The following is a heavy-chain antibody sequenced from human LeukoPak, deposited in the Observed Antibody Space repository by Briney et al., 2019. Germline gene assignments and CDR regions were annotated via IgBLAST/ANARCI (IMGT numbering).Heavy chain of an antibody. Sequence: GRSLRLSCAASGFTFSSYGMHWVRQAPGKGLEWVAGISYDGSNKYYADYVKGRFTISRDNSKNTLYLQMNSLRAEDTAVYYCAKDRALYCSSTSCDDSYGMDVWGKGTTVTVSS. V-gene: IGHV3-30*18. D-gene: IGHD2-2*01. CDR1: GFTFSSYG. CDR3: AKDRALYCSSTSCDDSYGMDV. J-gene: IGHJ6*04. CDR2: ISYDGSNK.